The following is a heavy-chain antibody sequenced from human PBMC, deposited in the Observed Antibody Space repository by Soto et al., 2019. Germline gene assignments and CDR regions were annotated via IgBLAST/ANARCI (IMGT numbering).Heavy chain of an antibody. J-gene: IGHJ6*02. CDR1: GYTFTSYG. V-gene: IGHV1-18*03. CDR3: ARDPLGKPDYYYYGMDV. CDR2: ISAYNGNT. Sequence: QVQLVQSGAEVKKPGASVKVSCKASGYTFTSYGISWVRQAPGQGLEWMGWISAYNGNTNYAQKLQGRVTMTTDTSTSTAYMELRSLRSDDMAVYYCARDPLGKPDYYYYGMDVWGQGTTVTVSS. D-gene: IGHD1-26*01.